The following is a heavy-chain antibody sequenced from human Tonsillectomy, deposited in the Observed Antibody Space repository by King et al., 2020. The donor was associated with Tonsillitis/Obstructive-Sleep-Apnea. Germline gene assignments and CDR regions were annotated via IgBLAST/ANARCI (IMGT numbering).Heavy chain of an antibody. CDR2: INHSGST. V-gene: IGHV4-34*01. J-gene: IGHJ3*02. Sequence: VQLQQWGAGLLKPSETLSVTCAVYGGSFSGYYWSWIRQPPGKGLEWIGEINHSGSTNYNPSLKSRVTISQDMSKNQFSLKLTSVTAADTAVYYCARLDIAVVPAAMSDAFDIWGQGTMVTVSS. CDR1: GGSFSGYY. D-gene: IGHD2-2*03. CDR3: ARLDIAVVPAAMSDAFDI.